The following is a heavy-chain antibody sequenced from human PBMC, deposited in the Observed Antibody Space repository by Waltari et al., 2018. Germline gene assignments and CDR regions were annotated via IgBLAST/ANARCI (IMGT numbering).Heavy chain of an antibody. D-gene: IGHD3-22*01. J-gene: IGHJ3*02. CDR3: ARDFLLFGSGYYRDAFDI. Sequence: EVQLVESGGGLVKPGGSLRLSCAASGFTFSSYSMNWARQAPGKGLEWVSSISSSSSYIYYADSVKGRFTISRDNAKNSLYLQMNSLRAEDTAVYYCARDFLLFGSGYYRDAFDIWGQGTMVTVSS. V-gene: IGHV3-21*01. CDR2: ISSSSSYI. CDR1: GFTFSSYS.